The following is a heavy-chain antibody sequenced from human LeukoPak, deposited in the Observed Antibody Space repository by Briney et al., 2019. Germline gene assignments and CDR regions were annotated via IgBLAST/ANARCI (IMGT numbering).Heavy chain of an antibody. CDR2: ISSSSSYI. CDR3: ARVLRAGGFTGTTREGY. Sequence: GGSLRLSCAASGFTFSSYSMNWVRQAPGKGLEWVSSISSSSSYIYYADSVKGRFTISRDNAKNSLYLQMNSLRAEDTAEYYCARVLRAGGFTGTTREGYWGQGTLVTVSS. D-gene: IGHD1-7*01. V-gene: IGHV3-21*01. J-gene: IGHJ4*02. CDR1: GFTFSSYS.